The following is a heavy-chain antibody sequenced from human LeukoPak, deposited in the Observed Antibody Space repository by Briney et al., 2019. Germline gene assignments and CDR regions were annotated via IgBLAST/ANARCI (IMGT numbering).Heavy chain of an antibody. J-gene: IGHJ3*02. CDR2: IYSGGST. CDR3: ARVRLDRSERNLDAFEN. CDR1: GFSFKTYT. D-gene: IGHD1-14*01. V-gene: IGHV3-53*01. Sequence: GGPLRLSCAASGFSFKTYTMNWVRQAPGKGLEWVSNIYSGGSTYYADSVKGRSTISRDNSKNTVYLQMNSLRAGDTAVYFCARVRLDRSERNLDAFENWGQGTMVTVSS.